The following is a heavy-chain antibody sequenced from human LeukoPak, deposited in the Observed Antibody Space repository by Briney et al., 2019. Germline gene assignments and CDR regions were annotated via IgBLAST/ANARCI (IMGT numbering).Heavy chain of an antibody. CDR1: RFTFSNYW. CDR3: ARDPKTGSPDYFDY. CDR2: IGYDGRFK. D-gene: IGHD3-10*01. Sequence: PGGSLRLSCAASRFTFSNYWMTWVRQAPGKGLEWVAVIGYDGRFKFHSDSVKGRFTISRDDSKNTLYLQMNSLRPEDTALYYCARDPKTGSPDYFDYWGQGTLVTVST. J-gene: IGHJ4*02. V-gene: IGHV3-30*03.